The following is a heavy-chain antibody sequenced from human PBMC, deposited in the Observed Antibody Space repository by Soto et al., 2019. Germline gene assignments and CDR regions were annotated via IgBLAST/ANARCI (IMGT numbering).Heavy chain of an antibody. D-gene: IGHD3-9*01. Sequence: SETLSLTCAVYGGSFSGYYWSWIRQPPGKGLEWIGEINHSGSTNYNPSLKSRVTISVDTSKNQFSLKLSSVTAADTAVYYCARGYRYDILTGYYRRDSYYFDYWGQGTLVTVSS. J-gene: IGHJ4*02. CDR3: ARGYRYDILTGYYRRDSYYFDY. CDR1: GGSFSGYY. CDR2: INHSGST. V-gene: IGHV4-34*01.